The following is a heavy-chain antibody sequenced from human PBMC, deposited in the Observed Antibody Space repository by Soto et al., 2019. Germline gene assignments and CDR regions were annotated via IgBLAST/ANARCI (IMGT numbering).Heavy chain of an antibody. Sequence: SETMSLTCTVSTGSVSSGGYYWSWIHQHPGKGLEWIGYIYYSGSTYYNPSLKSRVTISVDTSKNQFSLKLSSVTAADTAVYYCARDRYSSSWEYYYYYYGMDVWGHGTTVTVSS. CDR2: IYYSGST. CDR1: TGSVSSGGYY. V-gene: IGHV4-31*03. J-gene: IGHJ6*02. D-gene: IGHD6-13*01. CDR3: ARDRYSSSWEYYYYYYGMDV.